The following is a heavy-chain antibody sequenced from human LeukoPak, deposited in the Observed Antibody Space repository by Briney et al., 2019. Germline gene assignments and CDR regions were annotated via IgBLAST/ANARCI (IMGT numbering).Heavy chain of an antibody. J-gene: IGHJ4*02. CDR1: GFTFSTYA. Sequence: PGGSLRLSCAASGFTFSTYAMSWVRQAPGRGLEWVSVICGRGGCTYYADSVKGRFTISRDNSKNTLYLQMNSLRVEDTAVYYCASTPFYDYVWGSYRYRGLFDNWGQGTLVSVSS. V-gene: IGHV3-23*01. D-gene: IGHD3-16*02. CDR3: ASTPFYDYVWGSYRYRGLFDN. CDR2: ICGRGGCT.